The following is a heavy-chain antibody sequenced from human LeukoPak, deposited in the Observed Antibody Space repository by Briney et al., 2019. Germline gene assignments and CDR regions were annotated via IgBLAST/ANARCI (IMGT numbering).Heavy chain of an antibody. CDR3: AKDAQSGSYYGQIRY. D-gene: IGHD1-26*01. Sequence: PGGSLRLSCAASGFTFSNYAMSWVRQAPGQGLEWVSAISGSGGSTYYADSVKGRFTISRDNSKNTLYLQMNSLRAEDTAVYYCAKDAQSGSYYGQIRYWGQGTLVTVSS. V-gene: IGHV3-23*01. J-gene: IGHJ4*02. CDR1: GFTFSNYA. CDR2: ISGSGGST.